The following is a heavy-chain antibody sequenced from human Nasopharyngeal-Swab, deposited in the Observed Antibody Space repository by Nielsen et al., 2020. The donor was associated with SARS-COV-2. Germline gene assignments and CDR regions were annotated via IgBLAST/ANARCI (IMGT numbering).Heavy chain of an antibody. CDR2: ISSDGSSK. V-gene: IGHV3-30*03. CDR1: GFTFNSHG. CDR3: ASGNPYSGSYSFAY. J-gene: IGHJ4*02. D-gene: IGHD1-26*01. Sequence: GGSLRLSCAASGFTFNSHGMHWVRQAPGKGLEWVAVISSDGSSKYYADSVEGRFTISRDNSKTTLYLQMHSLRAEDTAVYYCASGNPYSGSYSFAYWGQGTLVTVSS.